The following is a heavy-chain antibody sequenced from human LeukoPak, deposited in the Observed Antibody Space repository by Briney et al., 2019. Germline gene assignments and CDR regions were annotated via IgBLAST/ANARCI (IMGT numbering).Heavy chain of an antibody. V-gene: IGHV4-59*08. D-gene: IGHD2-2*02. CDR2: IYSSGST. CDR3: ARVGGSVVPAAIGLDY. J-gene: IGHJ4*02. CDR1: GGSISGHY. Sequence: SETLSLTCSVSGGSISGHYWTWIRQPPGKGLEWIGYIYSSGSTNYNSSLKSRVTISVDTSKNQFSLKLTSVTAADTAVYFCARVGGSVVPAAIGLDYWGQGTLVTVSS.